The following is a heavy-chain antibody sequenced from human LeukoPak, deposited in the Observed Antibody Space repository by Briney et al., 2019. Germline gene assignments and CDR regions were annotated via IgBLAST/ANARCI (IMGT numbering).Heavy chain of an antibody. CDR1: GFTFSSYW. V-gene: IGHV3-7*01. J-gene: IGHJ6*02. D-gene: IGHD2-15*01. CDR2: IKQDGSEK. Sequence: GGSLRLSCAASGFTFSSYWMSWVRQAPGKGLEWVANIKQDGSEKYYVDSVKGRFTISRDNAKNSLYLQMNSLRAEDTAVYYCARDKGYCSGGSCYSEFDYYYYGMDVWGQGTTVTVSS. CDR3: ARDKGYCSGGSCYSEFDYYYYGMDV.